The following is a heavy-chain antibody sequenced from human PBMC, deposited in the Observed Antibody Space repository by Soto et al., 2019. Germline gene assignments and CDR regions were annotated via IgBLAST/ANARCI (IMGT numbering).Heavy chain of an antibody. CDR1: GLIFSSYA. V-gene: IGHV1-69*06. J-gene: IGHJ6*02. CDR2: ILPIFGTT. Sequence: QVQLVQSGAEVKKPGSSVKVSCKASGLIFSSYAISWVRQAPGQGLEWVGGILPIFGTTNYAQRFKGRVTITAETSTTTTFLDLSRLRSEDTAAYFCVRAANYDISTGKGYCFPGIDVWGQGTTVTVSS. CDR3: VRAANYDISTGKGYCFPGIDV. D-gene: IGHD3-9*01.